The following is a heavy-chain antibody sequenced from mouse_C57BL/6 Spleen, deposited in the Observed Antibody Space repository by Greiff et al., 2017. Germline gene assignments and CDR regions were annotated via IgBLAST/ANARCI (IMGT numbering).Heavy chain of an antibody. CDR3: ARDYATAMDY. CDR2: IYPGDGDT. J-gene: IGHJ4*01. CDR1: GYAFSSYW. Sequence: VQGVESGAELVKPGASVKISCKASGYAFSSYWMNWVKQRPGKGLEWIGQIYPGDGDTNYNGKFKGKATLTADKSSSTAYMQLSSLTSEDSAVYFCARDYATAMDYGGQGTSVTVSS. V-gene: IGHV1-80*01. D-gene: IGHD1-1*01.